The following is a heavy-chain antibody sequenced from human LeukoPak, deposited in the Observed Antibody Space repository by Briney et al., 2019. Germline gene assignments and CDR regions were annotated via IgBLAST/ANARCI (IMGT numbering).Heavy chain of an antibody. CDR2: ISGSGATT. Sequence: GGSLRFSCAASGFSFSSFAMDWVRQAPGKGLEWVSAISGSGATTYYADSAKGRFTVSRDNSKNTLYLQMNSLRADDTAVYYCAKADSGTGAFDYWGQGALVTVSS. V-gene: IGHV3-23*01. D-gene: IGHD1-1*01. J-gene: IGHJ4*02. CDR1: GFSFSSFA. CDR3: AKADSGTGAFDY.